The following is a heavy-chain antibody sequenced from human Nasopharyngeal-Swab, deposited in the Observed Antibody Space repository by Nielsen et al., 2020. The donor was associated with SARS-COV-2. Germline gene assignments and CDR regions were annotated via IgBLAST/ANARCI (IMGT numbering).Heavy chain of an antibody. CDR2: INPNSGGT. CDR3: ARSPTPMVQGERDWFDP. Sequence: ASVKVSCKASGYTFTGYYMHWVRQAPGQGLEWMGRINPNSGGTNYAQKSQGRVAMTRDTSISTAYMELSRLRSDDTAVYYCARSPTPMVQGERDWFDPWGQGTLVTVSS. V-gene: IGHV1-2*06. J-gene: IGHJ5*02. D-gene: IGHD3-10*01. CDR1: GYTFTGYY.